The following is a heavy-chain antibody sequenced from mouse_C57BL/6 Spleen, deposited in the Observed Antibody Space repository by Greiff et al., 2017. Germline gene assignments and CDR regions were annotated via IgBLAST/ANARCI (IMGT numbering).Heavy chain of an antibody. CDR2: FYPGSGSI. Sequence: QVQLQQSGAELVKPGASVKLSCKASGYTFTEYTIHWVKQRSGQGLEWIGWFYPGSGSIKYNEKFKDKATLTADKSSSTVYMEVSRLISEDSAVYFCARHERITTVVATGYFDVWGTGTTVTVSS. D-gene: IGHD1-1*01. V-gene: IGHV1-62-2*01. CDR1: GYTFTEYT. J-gene: IGHJ1*03. CDR3: ARHERITTVVATGYFDV.